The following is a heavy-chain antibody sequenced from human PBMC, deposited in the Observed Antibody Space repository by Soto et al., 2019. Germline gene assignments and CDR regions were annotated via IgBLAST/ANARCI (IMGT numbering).Heavy chain of an antibody. V-gene: IGHV3-64D*08. CDR2: ISSNGGST. CDR1: GFTFSSYA. Sequence: PGGSLRLSCSASGFTFSSYAMHWVRQAPGKGLEYVSAISSNGGSTYYADSVKGRFTISRDNSKNTLYLQMSSLRAEDTAVYYCVKGDYGGNSVWYYYGMDVWGQGTTVTVSS. J-gene: IGHJ6*02. CDR3: VKGDYGGNSVWYYYGMDV. D-gene: IGHD4-17*01.